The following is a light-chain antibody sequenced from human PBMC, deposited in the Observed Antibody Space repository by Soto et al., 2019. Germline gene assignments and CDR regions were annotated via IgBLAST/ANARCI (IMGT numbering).Light chain of an antibody. V-gene: IGKV3-15*01. Sequence: IVLTQSPGTLSLSPGEGATLSCRASQTVSSNLAWYQQKPGQAPRLLIYGASTRATGIPARFSGSGSGTEFTLTISSLQSEDFAVYYCQQYNNWWTFGQGTKVDIK. CDR3: QQYNNWWT. CDR2: GAS. CDR1: QTVSSN. J-gene: IGKJ1*01.